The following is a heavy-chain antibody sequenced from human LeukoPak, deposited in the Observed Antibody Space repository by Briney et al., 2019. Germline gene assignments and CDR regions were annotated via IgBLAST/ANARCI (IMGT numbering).Heavy chain of an antibody. J-gene: IGHJ4*02. CDR3: AREGLVVPAARLDYFDY. CDR2: IIPIFGTA. CDR1: GGTFSSYA. V-gene: IGHV1-69*06. D-gene: IGHD2-2*01. Sequence: ASVKVSCKASGGTFSSYAISWVRQAPGQGLEWMGGIIPIFGTANYAQKFQGRVTITADKSTSTAYMELSSLRSEDMAVYYCAREGLVVPAARLDYFDYWGQGTLVTVSS.